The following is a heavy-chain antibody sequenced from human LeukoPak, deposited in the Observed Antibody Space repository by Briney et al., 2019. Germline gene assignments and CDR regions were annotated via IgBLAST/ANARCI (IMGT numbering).Heavy chain of an antibody. D-gene: IGHD6-6*01. CDR2: ISAYNGNT. Sequence: ASVKVSCKASGYTFTSYDITWVRQAPGQGLEWLGWISAYNGNTNYAQKFQGRVTMTTDTSTSTAYMEVRSLRSGDTAVYYCARALYGSSFDYWGQGTLVTVSS. V-gene: IGHV1-18*01. J-gene: IGHJ4*02. CDR3: ARALYGSSFDY. CDR1: GYTFTSYD.